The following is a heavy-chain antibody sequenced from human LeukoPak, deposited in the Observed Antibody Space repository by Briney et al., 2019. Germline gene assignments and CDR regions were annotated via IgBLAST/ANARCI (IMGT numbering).Heavy chain of an antibody. D-gene: IGHD6-19*01. CDR2: ISGSGGST. Sequence: GGSLRLSCAASGFTFSSYAMSWVRQAPGKGLEGVSAISGSGGSTYYADSVKGRFTISRDNSKNTLYLQMNSLRAEDTAVYYCAKDRGYSSGWPGLDYWGQGTLVTVSS. CDR3: AKDRGYSSGWPGLDY. CDR1: GFTFSSYA. J-gene: IGHJ4*02. V-gene: IGHV3-23*01.